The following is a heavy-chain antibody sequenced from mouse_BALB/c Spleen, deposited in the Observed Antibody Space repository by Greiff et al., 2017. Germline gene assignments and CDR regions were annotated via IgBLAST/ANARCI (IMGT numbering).Heavy chain of an antibody. CDR1: GFTFSSFG. Sequence: DVMLVESGGGLVQPGGSRKLSCAASGFTFSSFGMHWVRQAPEKGLEWVAYISSGSSTIYYADTVKGRFTISRDNPKNTLFLQMTSLRSEDTAMYYCARSTATIYWYFDVWGAGTTVTVSS. D-gene: IGHD1-2*01. V-gene: IGHV5-17*02. J-gene: IGHJ1*01. CDR2: ISSGSSTI. CDR3: ARSTATIYWYFDV.